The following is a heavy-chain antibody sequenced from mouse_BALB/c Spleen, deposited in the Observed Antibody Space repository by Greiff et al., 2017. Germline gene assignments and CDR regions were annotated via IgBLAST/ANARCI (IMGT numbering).Heavy chain of an antibody. V-gene: IGHV3-6*02. Sequence: VQLKESGPGLVKPSQSLSLTCSVTGYSITSGYYWNWIRQFPGNKLEWMGYISYDGSNNYNPSLKNRISITRDTSKNQFFLKLNSVTTEDTATYYCARAEGFDGWGAGTTVTVSS. CDR3: ARAEGFDG. J-gene: IGHJ1*01. CDR2: ISYDGSN. CDR1: GYSITSGYY.